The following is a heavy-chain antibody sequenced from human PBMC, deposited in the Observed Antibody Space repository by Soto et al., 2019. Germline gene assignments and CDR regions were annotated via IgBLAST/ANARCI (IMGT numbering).Heavy chain of an antibody. D-gene: IGHD6-19*01. J-gene: IGHJ2*01. Sequence: GASVKVSCKVSGYTLTELSMHWVRQAPGKGLEWMGGFDPEDGETIYAQKFQGGVTMTEDTSTDTAYMELSSLRSEDTAVYYCATGGIAVAGKEAYWYFDLWGRGXLVTVYS. CDR2: FDPEDGET. CDR3: ATGGIAVAGKEAYWYFDL. V-gene: IGHV1-24*01. CDR1: GYTLTELS.